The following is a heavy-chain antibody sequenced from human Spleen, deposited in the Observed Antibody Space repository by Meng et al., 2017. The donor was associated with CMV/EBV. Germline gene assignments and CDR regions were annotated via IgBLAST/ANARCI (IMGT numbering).Heavy chain of an antibody. CDR1: GGTFSSYA. Sequence: SVKVSCKASGGTFSSYAITWVRQAPGQGLEWMGGIIPIFGTANYGQRFQGRVTITTDESTTTAYMELSGLRSEDTAVYYCARGSYYYDTSGQKGFDYWGQGTLVTVSS. D-gene: IGHD3-22*01. J-gene: IGHJ4*02. V-gene: IGHV1-69*05. CDR2: IIPIFGTA. CDR3: ARGSYYYDTSGQKGFDY.